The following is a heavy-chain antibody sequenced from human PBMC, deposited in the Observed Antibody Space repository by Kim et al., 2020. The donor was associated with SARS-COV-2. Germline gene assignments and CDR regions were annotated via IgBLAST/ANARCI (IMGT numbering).Heavy chain of an antibody. J-gene: IGHJ4*01. D-gene: IGHD5-12*01. CDR2: IGPNGDAT. Sequence: GGSLRLSCAASGFTFSNYYMHWVRQAPGKGLEFVAAIGPNGDATYYANSVKGRFTISRDNSKNALCLQVGSLGPEDMAIYYCVRGYNFAYDFWGQGNLVT. V-gene: IGHV3-64*01. CDR3: VRGYNFAYDF. CDR1: GFTFSNYY.